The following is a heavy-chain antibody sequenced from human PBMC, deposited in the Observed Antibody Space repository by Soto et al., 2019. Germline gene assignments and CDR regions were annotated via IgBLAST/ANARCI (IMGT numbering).Heavy chain of an antibody. CDR2: IRFDGSNI. Sequence: QVLLVESGGGVVQPGRSLRLSCAASGSIFRGYGMHWVRQAPGKGLEWVAVIRFDGSNINYADFVMGRFTISRDNSKNMLYLEVNSVRVEDTAVYYCGRDGVGDTTFWGYLDYWGQGTLVTVSS. CDR3: GRDGVGDTTFWGYLDY. CDR1: GSIFRGYG. D-gene: IGHD2-21*01. J-gene: IGHJ4*02. V-gene: IGHV3-33*01.